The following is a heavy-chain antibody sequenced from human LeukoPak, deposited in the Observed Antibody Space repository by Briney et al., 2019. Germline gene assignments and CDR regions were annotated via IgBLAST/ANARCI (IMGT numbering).Heavy chain of an antibody. D-gene: IGHD3-10*01. J-gene: IGHJ4*02. CDR3: ARLSSGSGSYLVPFDY. Sequence: GESLKISCKGSGYSFTSYWIGWVRQMPGKGLEWMGIIYPGDSGTRYSPSFQGQVTISADKSISTAYLQWSSLKASDTAMYYCARLSSGSGSYLVPFDYWGQGTLVTVSS. CDR1: GYSFTSYW. V-gene: IGHV5-51*01. CDR2: IYPGDSGT.